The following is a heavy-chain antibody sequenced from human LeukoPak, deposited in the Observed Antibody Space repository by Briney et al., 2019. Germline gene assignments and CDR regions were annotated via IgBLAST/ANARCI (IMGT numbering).Heavy chain of an antibody. D-gene: IGHD2-2*01. Sequence: GGSLRLSCAASGFTFSSYAMSWVRQAPEKGLEWVSAITGSGGSTFFADSVKGRFTISRDNTKNKLYLQMNSLRAEDTAVYYCARPNRGYCDDTRCSHFDYWGQGTLVTVSS. J-gene: IGHJ4*02. CDR3: ARPNRGYCDDTRCSHFDY. CDR2: ITGSGGST. CDR1: GFTFSSYA. V-gene: IGHV3-23*01.